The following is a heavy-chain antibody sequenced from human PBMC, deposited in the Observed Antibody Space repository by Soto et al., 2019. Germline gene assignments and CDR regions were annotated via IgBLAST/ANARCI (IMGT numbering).Heavy chain of an antibody. CDR1: GFTFSSYS. CDR2: ISSSSSYI. D-gene: IGHD5-12*01. CDR3: ARGPVDIVATTFYFDY. J-gene: IGHJ4*02. V-gene: IGHV3-21*01. Sequence: GGSLRLSCAASGFTFSSYSMNWVRQAPGKGLEWVSSISSSSSYIYYADSVKGRFTISRDNAKNSLYLQMNSLRAEDTAVYYCARGPVDIVATTFYFDYWGQGTLVTVSS.